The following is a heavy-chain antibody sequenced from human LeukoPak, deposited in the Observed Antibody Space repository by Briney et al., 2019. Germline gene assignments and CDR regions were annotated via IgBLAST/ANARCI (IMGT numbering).Heavy chain of an antibody. CDR1: GYTFINYD. CDR2: MNPSSGST. Sequence: ASVKVSCKASGYTFINYDINWVRQATGQGLEWMGWMNPSSGSTAYAQKFQGRVTITRNTSISTAYMELSTLRFEDTAVYYCARGRSAMRMDVWGEGTTVTVSS. V-gene: IGHV1-8*03. J-gene: IGHJ6*04. D-gene: IGHD2-2*01. CDR3: ARGRSAMRMDV.